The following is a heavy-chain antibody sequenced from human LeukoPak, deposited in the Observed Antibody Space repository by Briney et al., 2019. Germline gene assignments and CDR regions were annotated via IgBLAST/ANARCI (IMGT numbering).Heavy chain of an antibody. J-gene: IGHJ5*02. D-gene: IGHD4-17*01. CDR3: ARVADYGTSP. Sequence: PSQTLSLTCTVSGGSISSGHYYWRWIRQPPGKGLEWIVYTYDSGNTNYNPSLKSRVTHSVDTPKNQFTLDRTSVTAADTGVYYCARVADYGTSPWGQGTLVTVSS. CDR2: TYDSGNT. CDR1: GGSISSGHYY. V-gene: IGHV4-30-4*01.